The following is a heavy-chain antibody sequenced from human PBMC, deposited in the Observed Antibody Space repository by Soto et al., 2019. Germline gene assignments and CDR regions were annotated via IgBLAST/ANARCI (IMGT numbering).Heavy chain of an antibody. CDR1: GFTFSSYG. D-gene: IGHD6-13*01. CDR3: ARDFEQKLFD. CDR2: IWYDGSNK. Sequence: QVQLVESGGGVVQPGRSLRLSCAASGFTFSSYGMHWVRQAPGKGLEWVAVIWYDGSNKYYADSVKGRFTISRDNSKNTLYEQMNSLRAEDTAVYYCARDFEQKLFDWGQGTLVTVSS. J-gene: IGHJ4*02. V-gene: IGHV3-33*01.